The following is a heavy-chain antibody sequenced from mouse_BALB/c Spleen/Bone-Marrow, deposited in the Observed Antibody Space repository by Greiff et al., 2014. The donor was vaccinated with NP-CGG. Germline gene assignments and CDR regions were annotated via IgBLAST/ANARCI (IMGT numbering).Heavy chain of an antibody. CDR1: GFTFTDYY. V-gene: IGHV7-3*02. D-gene: IGHD1-1*01. J-gene: IGHJ1*01. CDR2: IRNKANGYTA. Sequence: EVQLVESGEGLVQPGGSLRLSCATSGFTFTDYYMSWVRQTPGKALEWLGFIRNKANGYTADYSVSVKGRFTISRDNSQNILYLQMNTLRAEDSATYYCARDENYDIYWYFDVWGAGTTVTVSS. CDR3: ARDENYDIYWYFDV.